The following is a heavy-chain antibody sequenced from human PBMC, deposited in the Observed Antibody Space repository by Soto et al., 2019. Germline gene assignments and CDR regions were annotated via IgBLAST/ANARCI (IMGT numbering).Heavy chain of an antibody. CDR2: IYYSGGT. V-gene: IGHV4-59*01. D-gene: IGHD6-19*01. J-gene: IGHJ6*02. Sequence: SETLSLTCTVSGGSISSYYWSWIRQPPGKGLEWIGYIYYSGGTNYNPSLKSRVTISVDTSKNQFSLKLSSVTAADTAVYYCASCIAVAGRVCYYYYGMDVWGQGTTVTVSS. CDR3: ASCIAVAGRVCYYYYGMDV. CDR1: GGSISSYY.